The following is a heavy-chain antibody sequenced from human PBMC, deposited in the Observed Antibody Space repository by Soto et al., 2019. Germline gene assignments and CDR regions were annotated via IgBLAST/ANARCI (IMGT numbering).Heavy chain of an antibody. CDR2: IYYSGST. CDR3: ARELTVSYRGSYYFDY. CDR1: GGSVSSGSYY. Sequence: QVQLQESGPGLVKPSETLSLTCTVSGGSVSSGSYYWSWIRQPPGKGLEWIGYIYYSGSTNYNPSLKSRVTISVDTSKNQFSLKLSSVTAADTAVYYCARELTVSYRGSYYFDYWGQGTLVTVSS. V-gene: IGHV4-61*01. J-gene: IGHJ4*02. D-gene: IGHD1-26*01.